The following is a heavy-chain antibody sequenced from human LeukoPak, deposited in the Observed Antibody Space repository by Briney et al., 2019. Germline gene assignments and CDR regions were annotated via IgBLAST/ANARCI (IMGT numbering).Heavy chain of an antibody. CDR2: ISYDGSNK. D-gene: IGHD6-13*01. CDR3: ARDRGEAAAGILDY. J-gene: IGHJ4*02. V-gene: IGHV3-30-3*01. CDR1: GFTFSSCA. Sequence: GGSLRLSCAASGFTFSSCAMHWVRQAPGKGLEWVAVISYDGSNKYYADSVKGRFTISRDNSKNTLYLQMNSLRAEDTAVYYCARDRGEAAAGILDYWGQGTLVTVSS.